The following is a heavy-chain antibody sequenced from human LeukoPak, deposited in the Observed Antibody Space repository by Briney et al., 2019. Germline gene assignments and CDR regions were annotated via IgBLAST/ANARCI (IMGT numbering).Heavy chain of an antibody. D-gene: IGHD2-2*01. Sequence: GGSLRLSCTTSGFSFSGHWMHWARQAPGKGLVWVSRINSDGSSTSYADSVKGRFTISRDNAKNTPYLQMNSLRAEDTAVYYCARRVVVPAAPYYFDYWGQGTLVTVSS. CDR1: GFSFSGHW. CDR2: INSDGSST. CDR3: ARRVVVPAAPYYFDY. V-gene: IGHV3-74*01. J-gene: IGHJ4*02.